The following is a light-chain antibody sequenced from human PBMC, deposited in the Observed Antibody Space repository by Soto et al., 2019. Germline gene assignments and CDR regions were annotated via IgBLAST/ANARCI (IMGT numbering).Light chain of an antibody. Sequence: EIVLTQSPGTLSLSPGERATLSCRASRSVSSSSLAWYQQKPGQAPRLLIYGASSRATGVPDRFSGSGSGTDFTLTISRLEPEDFAVYYCHQYDTAPRTFGQGTKVDIK. J-gene: IGKJ1*01. V-gene: IGKV3-20*01. CDR2: GAS. CDR3: HQYDTAPRT. CDR1: RSVSSSS.